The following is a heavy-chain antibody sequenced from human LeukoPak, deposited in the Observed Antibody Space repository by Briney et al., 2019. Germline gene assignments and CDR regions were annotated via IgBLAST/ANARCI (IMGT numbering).Heavy chain of an antibody. V-gene: IGHV3-23*01. J-gene: IGHJ6*03. Sequence: GGSLRLSCAASGFAFSSYAMIWVRQAPGKGLEGVSSISGGGSNTYYADSVKGRFTISRDQSKNTLYVQMNSLRAEDTAIYYCAKSAGDYYYYYMDVWGKGTTVTVSS. D-gene: IGHD3-10*01. CDR2: ISGGGSNT. CDR1: GFAFSSYA. CDR3: AKSAGDYYYYYMDV.